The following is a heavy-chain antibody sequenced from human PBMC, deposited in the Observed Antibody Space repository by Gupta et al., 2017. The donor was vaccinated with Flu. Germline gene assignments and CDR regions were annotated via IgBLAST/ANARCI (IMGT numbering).Heavy chain of an antibody. V-gene: IGHV1-2*02. Sequence: QVQLVQSGAEVRKPGASVRVSCMASGYTFRDFYIHWIRQAPGQGLEWMGWTNPHRGGTKNALRFLGRVRMTTDTSISSAYMELSGLRSDDTATYVCAREKAAAENSYFASWGQGTLVTVSS. D-gene: IGHD6-13*01. CDR2: TNPHRGGT. CDR3: AREKAAAENSYFAS. J-gene: IGHJ5*02. CDR1: GYTFRDFY.